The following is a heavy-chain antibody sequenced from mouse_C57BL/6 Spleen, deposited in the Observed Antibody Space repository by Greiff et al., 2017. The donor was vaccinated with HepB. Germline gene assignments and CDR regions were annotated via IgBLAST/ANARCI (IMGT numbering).Heavy chain of an antibody. CDR3: ARIPYGSRGFAY. J-gene: IGHJ3*01. CDR1: GYTFTSYW. Sequence: QVQLQQPGAELVMPGASVKLSCKASGYTFTSYWMHWVKQRPGQGLEWIGEIDPSDSYTNYNQKFKGKSTLTVDKSSSTAYMQLSSLTSADSAVYYCARIPYGSRGFAYWGQGTLVTVSA. CDR2: IDPSDSYT. V-gene: IGHV1-69*01. D-gene: IGHD1-1*01.